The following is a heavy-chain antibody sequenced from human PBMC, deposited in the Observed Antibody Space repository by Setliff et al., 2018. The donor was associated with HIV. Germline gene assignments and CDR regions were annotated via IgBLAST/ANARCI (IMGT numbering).Heavy chain of an antibody. D-gene: IGHD1-26*01. CDR2: INHSGST. V-gene: IGHV4-34*01. CDR1: GGPFSGYY. J-gene: IGHJ4*02. Sequence: PSETLSLTCAVYGGPFSGYYWSWIRQPPGKGLEWIGEINHSGSTKYSPSLKSRVTISVDTSMNQFSLKLKSVTAADTAIYFCACGKGGLVGPAEFDYWGPGTLVTVSS. CDR3: ACGKGGLVGPAEFDY.